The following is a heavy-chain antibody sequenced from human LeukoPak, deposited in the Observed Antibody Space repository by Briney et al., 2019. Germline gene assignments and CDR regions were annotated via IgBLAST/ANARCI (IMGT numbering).Heavy chain of an antibody. CDR3: IADTPPWNPYGLDY. D-gene: IGHD1-1*01. CDR2: IKSKVDGGTT. Sequence: GGSLRLSCAPSSFTFSSAWMHWVRQAPGKGLEWVGRIKSKVDGGTTDYAAPVKGRFTISRDDLENMLYLQMNSLKTEDTAVYYCIADTPPWNPYGLDYWGQGTLVTVSS. CDR1: SFTFSSAW. V-gene: IGHV3-15*07. J-gene: IGHJ4*02.